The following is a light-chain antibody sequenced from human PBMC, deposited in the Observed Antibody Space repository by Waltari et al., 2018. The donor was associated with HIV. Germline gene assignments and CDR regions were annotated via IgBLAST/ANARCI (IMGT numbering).Light chain of an antibody. CDR2: KDF. V-gene: IGLV3-25*03. J-gene: IGLJ3*02. CDR1: ALPKQY. CDR3: QSADSSGTWV. Sequence: SSDLTQPPSVSVSPGQTAMITCSGNALPKQYAYWYQQKPGQAPLLVIYKDFERPSGIPERFSGSSSGTTVTLTISGVQAEDEADYYCQSADSSGTWVFGGGTKLTVL.